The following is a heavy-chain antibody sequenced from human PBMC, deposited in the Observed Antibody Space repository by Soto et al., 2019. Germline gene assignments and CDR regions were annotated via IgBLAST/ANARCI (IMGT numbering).Heavy chain of an antibody. J-gene: IGHJ6*02. V-gene: IGHV3-23*04. CDR3: VKDQARHLVLRDYYYYGMDA. CDR1: GFSFSNYV. CDR2: ISSSGGNT. Sequence: DVQLVESGGGLIQPGGSLRVSCAASGFSFSNYVMSWVRQAPGKGLEWVSGISSSGGNTYYADSVKGRFTISRDNSKNTVSLQMNSLRAEDTAVYYCVKDQARHLVLRDYYYYGMDAWGQGTTVTVSS. D-gene: IGHD6-6*01.